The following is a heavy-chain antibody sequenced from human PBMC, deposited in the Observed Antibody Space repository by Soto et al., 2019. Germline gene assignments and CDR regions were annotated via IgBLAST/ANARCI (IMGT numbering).Heavy chain of an antibody. D-gene: IGHD3-22*01. V-gene: IGHV4-31*03. J-gene: IGHJ4*02. CDR2: IYYSGST. Sequence: SETLSLTCTVSGGSISSGGYYWSWIRQHPGKGLEWIGYIYYSGSTYYNPSLKSRVTISVDTSKNQFSLKLSSVTAADTAVYYCARAVGLGHYYDSSGYYDYWGQGTLVTVSS. CDR1: GGSISSGGYY. CDR3: ARAVGLGHYYDSSGYYDY.